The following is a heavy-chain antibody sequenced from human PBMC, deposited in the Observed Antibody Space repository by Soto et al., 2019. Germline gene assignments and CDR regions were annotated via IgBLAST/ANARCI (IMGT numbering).Heavy chain of an antibody. CDR2: IYYSGST. V-gene: IGHV4-59*01. Sequence: KPSETLSLTCTVSGGSISSYYWSWIRQPPGKGLEWIGYIYYSGSTNYNPSLKSRVTISVDTSKNQFSLKLSSVTAADTAVYYCARDRITTGTIDYWGQGTLVTVSS. D-gene: IGHD1-1*01. CDR3: ARDRITTGTIDY. CDR1: GGSISSYY. J-gene: IGHJ4*02.